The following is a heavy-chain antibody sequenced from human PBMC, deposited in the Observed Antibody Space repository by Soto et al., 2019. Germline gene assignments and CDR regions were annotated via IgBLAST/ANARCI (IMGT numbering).Heavy chain of an antibody. CDR3: ACYQLLARWVAP. CDR1: GFTFSDYY. D-gene: IGHD2-2*01. V-gene: IGHV3-11*01. Sequence: QVQLVESGGGLVKPGGSLRLSCAASGFTFSDYYMSWIRQAPGKGLEWVSYISDSGNTIYYADSVKGRFTISRDNAKNSLLLQMNSLRAEDTAVYFCACYQLLARWVAPWGQGTLVTVSS. J-gene: IGHJ5*02. CDR2: ISDSGNTI.